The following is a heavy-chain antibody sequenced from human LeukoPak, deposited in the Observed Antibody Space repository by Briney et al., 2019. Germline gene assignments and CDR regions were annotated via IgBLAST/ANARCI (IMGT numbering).Heavy chain of an antibody. J-gene: IGHJ5*02. CDR1: GGSISSGDYY. D-gene: IGHD4-17*01. Sequence: SQTLSLTCTVSGGSISSGDYYWSWIRQYPGKGLEWIGYIYYSGDTYYNPSLRSRVSISVDTSKNQFSLKLSSVTAADTAMYYCARDYGNNWFDPWGQGTLVTVSA. V-gene: IGHV4-31*03. CDR3: ARDYGNNWFDP. CDR2: IYYSGDT.